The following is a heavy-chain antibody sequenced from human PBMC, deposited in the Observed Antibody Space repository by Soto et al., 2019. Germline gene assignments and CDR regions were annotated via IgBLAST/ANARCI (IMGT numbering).Heavy chain of an antibody. CDR3: ARLPRSNWGYDY. CDR2: IYYSGST. V-gene: IGHV4-39*01. D-gene: IGHD7-27*01. Sequence: QLQLQESGPGLVKPSETLSLTCTVSGGSISSSSYYWGWIRQPPGKGLEWIGSIYYSGSTYYKPSLKSRVTISVDTSKNQFSLKLSSVTAADTAVYYCARLPRSNWGYDYWGQGTLVTVSS. J-gene: IGHJ4*02. CDR1: GGSISSSSYY.